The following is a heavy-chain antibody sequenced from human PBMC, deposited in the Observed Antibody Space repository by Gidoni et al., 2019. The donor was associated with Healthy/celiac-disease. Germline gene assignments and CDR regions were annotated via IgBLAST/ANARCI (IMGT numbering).Heavy chain of an antibody. Sequence: EVHLVESGGGLVQPGGSLRLSCSASGFTFSTYAMHWVRQAPGKGLEYVSVISSNGGITDYADSAKGRFTISRDNSKNTLYLQMSSLRAEDTAVYYCVKGGIAARSFQGDYWGQGTLVTVSS. V-gene: IGHV3-64D*06. D-gene: IGHD6-6*01. CDR3: VKGGIAARSFQGDY. CDR2: ISSNGGIT. J-gene: IGHJ4*02. CDR1: GFTFSTYA.